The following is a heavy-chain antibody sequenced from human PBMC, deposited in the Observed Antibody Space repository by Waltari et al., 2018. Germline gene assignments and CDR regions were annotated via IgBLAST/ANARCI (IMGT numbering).Heavy chain of an antibody. CDR3: ARFSTMATIKHAFDI. D-gene: IGHD5-12*01. V-gene: IGHV3-33*01. CDR2: IWYDGSNK. CDR1: GFTFSSYG. J-gene: IGHJ3*02. Sequence: QVQLVESGGGVVQPGRSLRLSCAASGFTFSSYGMHWVRQAPGKGLEWVAVIWYDGSNKYYADSVKGRFTISRDNSKNTLYLQMNSLRAEDTAVYYCARFSTMATIKHAFDICGQGTMVTVSS.